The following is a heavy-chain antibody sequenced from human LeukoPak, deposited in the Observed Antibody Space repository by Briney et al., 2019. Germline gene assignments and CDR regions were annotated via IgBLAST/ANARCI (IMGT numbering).Heavy chain of an antibody. V-gene: IGHV1-2*02. CDR3: ARADTAMVTVDY. D-gene: IGHD5-18*01. Sequence: ASVKVSCKASGYTFTGYYMHWVRQAPGQGLEWMGWINPNSGGTNYAQKFQGRVTMTRDTPISTAYMELSRLRSDDTAVYYCARADTAMVTVDYWGQGTLVTVSS. CDR2: INPNSGGT. CDR1: GYTFTGYY. J-gene: IGHJ4*02.